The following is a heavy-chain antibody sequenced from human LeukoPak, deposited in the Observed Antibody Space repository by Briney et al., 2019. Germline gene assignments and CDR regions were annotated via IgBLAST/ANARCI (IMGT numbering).Heavy chain of an antibody. CDR3: ARRVFGGNCYYDY. Sequence: GGSLRLSCAPSGFTFSAHYMDWVRQARGEGLEWVGRIRNKANSYTTDYAASVKGRFTISRDDSKNSLYLQMNSLKTEDTAVYYCARRVFGGNCYYDYWGQGALVTVSS. J-gene: IGHJ4*02. D-gene: IGHD4-23*01. CDR2: IRNKANSYTT. CDR1: GFTFSAHY. V-gene: IGHV3-72*01.